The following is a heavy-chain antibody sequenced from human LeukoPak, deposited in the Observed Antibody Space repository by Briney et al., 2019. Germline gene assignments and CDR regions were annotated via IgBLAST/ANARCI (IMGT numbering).Heavy chain of an antibody. D-gene: IGHD3-10*01. CDR2: IYYSGST. CDR3: ARLWFGEPQISPFDI. CDR1: GGSISSYY. V-gene: IGHV4-59*06. Sequence: SETLSLTCTVSGGSISSYYWSWIRQPPGKGLEWIGYIYYSGSTYYNPSLKSRVTISVDTSKNQFSLKLSSVTAADTAVYYCARLWFGEPQISPFDIWGQGTMVTVSS. J-gene: IGHJ3*02.